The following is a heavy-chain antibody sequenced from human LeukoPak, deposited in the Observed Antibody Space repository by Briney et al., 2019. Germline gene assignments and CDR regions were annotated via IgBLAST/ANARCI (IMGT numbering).Heavy chain of an antibody. CDR2: IIPIFGTA. J-gene: IGHJ4*02. D-gene: IGHD3-10*01. CDR3: AREVRGVLDY. Sequence: GASVKVSCKASGGTFSSYAISWVRQAPGQGLEWMGGIIPIFGTANYAQKFQGRVTITADESTSTAYMEPSSLRSEDTAVYYCAREVRGVLDYWGQGTLVTVSS. CDR1: GGTFSSYA. V-gene: IGHV1-69*13.